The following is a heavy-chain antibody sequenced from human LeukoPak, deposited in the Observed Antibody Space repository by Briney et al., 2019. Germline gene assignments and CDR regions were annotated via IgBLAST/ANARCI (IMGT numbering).Heavy chain of an antibody. CDR3: ARDSDDENCCSRLASDI. CDR2: IYTSGST. V-gene: IGHV4-4*07. CDR1: GGSISSYY. J-gene: IGHJ3*02. D-gene: IGHD2-15*01. Sequence: SETLSLTCTVSGGSISSYYWSWIRQPAGKGLEWIGRIYTSGSTNYNPSLKSRVTMSVDTSKNQFSLKLSSVTAADTAVYYCARDSDDENCCSRLASDIWGQGTMVTVSS.